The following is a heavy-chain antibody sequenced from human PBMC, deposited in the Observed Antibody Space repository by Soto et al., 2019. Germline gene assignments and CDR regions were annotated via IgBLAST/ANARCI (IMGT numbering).Heavy chain of an antibody. J-gene: IGHJ6*02. CDR3: ARRPNWGMEGLGA. Sequence: SGPTLVNPTQTLTLTCTLSGFSLNTGGGGVVWIRQPPGKALEWLALIYWNDDKRYNPSLRSRLTVTKDTSRNQVVLTMTNMDPVDTATYYCARRPNWGMEGLGAWGQGTTVTFSS. CDR2: IYWNDDK. D-gene: IGHD7-27*01. CDR1: GFSLNTGGGG. V-gene: IGHV2-5*01.